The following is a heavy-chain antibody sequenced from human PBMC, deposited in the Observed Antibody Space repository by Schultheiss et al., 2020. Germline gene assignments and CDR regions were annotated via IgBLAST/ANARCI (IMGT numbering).Heavy chain of an antibody. CDR1: GGSISSYY. J-gene: IGHJ5*02. CDR3: ARLGNYYGSGSYFGAFDP. D-gene: IGHD3-10*01. CDR2: IYYSGST. V-gene: IGHV4-59*01. Sequence: SETLSLTCTVSGGSISSYYWSWIRQPPGKGLEWIGYIYYSGSTNYNPSLKSRVTISVDTSKNQFSLKLSSVTAADTAVYYCARLGNYYGSGSYFGAFDPWGQGTLVTVYS.